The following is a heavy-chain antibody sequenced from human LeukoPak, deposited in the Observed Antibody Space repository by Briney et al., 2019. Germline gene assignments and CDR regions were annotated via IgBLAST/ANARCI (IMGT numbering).Heavy chain of an antibody. D-gene: IGHD1-26*01. CDR1: GGSFSGYY. Sequence: NPSETLSLTCAVYGGSFSGYYWSWIRQPPGKGLEWIGEINHSGSTNYSPSLKSRVTISVDTSKNQFSLKLSSVTAADTAVYYCARGAGAKGFDYWGQGTLVTVSS. CDR3: ARGAGAKGFDY. V-gene: IGHV4-34*01. CDR2: INHSGST. J-gene: IGHJ4*02.